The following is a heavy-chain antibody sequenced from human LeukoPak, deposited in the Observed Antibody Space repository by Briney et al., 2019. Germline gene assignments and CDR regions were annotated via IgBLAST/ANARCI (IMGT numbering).Heavy chain of an antibody. Sequence: PSETLSLTCTVSGGSISSYYWSWIRQPPGKGLEWIGYIYYSGSTNYNPSLKSRVTISVDTSKNQFSLKLSSVTAADTAVYYCARGSENWGTHYFDYWGQGTLVTVSS. J-gene: IGHJ4*02. V-gene: IGHV4-59*01. D-gene: IGHD7-27*01. CDR3: ARGSENWGTHYFDY. CDR2: IYYSGST. CDR1: GGSISSYY.